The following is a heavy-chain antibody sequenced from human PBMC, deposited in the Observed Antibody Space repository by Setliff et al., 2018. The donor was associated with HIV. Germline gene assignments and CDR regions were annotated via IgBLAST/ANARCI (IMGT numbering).Heavy chain of an antibody. J-gene: IGHJ5*02. CDR1: GYTFSQYP. Sequence: KVSCKASGYTFSQYPMHWVRQAPGQRHEWMGWINTGNGNTKYSQKFQDRVTITRDTSADTVYMELNSLRSEDTAVYYCARDRCNSVSCYLYNWFDPWGQGTLVTVSS. V-gene: IGHV1-3*04. CDR2: INTGNGNT. CDR3: ARDRCNSVSCYLYNWFDP. D-gene: IGHD2-2*01.